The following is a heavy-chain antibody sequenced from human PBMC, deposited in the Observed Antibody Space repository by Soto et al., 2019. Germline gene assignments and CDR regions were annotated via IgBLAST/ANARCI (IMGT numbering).Heavy chain of an antibody. CDR2: IYYSGST. D-gene: IGHD2-8*01. CDR1: GGSISSYY. Sequence: SETLSLTCTVSGGSISSYYWSWIRQPPGKGLEWIGYIYYSGSTNYNPSLKSRVTISVDTSKNQFSLKLSSVTAADTAVYYCARRYCTNGVCYTEAFDIWGQGTMVTVSS. J-gene: IGHJ3*02. CDR3: ARRYCTNGVCYTEAFDI. V-gene: IGHV4-59*01.